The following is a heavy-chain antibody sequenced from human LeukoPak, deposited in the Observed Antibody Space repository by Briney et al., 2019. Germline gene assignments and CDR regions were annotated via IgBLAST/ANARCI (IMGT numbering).Heavy chain of an antibody. J-gene: IGHJ4*02. Sequence: SETLSLTCTVSGGSISSDYWSWIRQPSGRGLEWIGYIYYSGRTYYNPSLKSRITISVDTSKNQFSLKLSSVTAADTAVYYCARAFYSPHYWGQGTLVSVSS. D-gene: IGHD4-11*01. CDR2: IYYSGRT. CDR3: ARAFYSPHY. CDR1: GGSISSDY. V-gene: IGHV4-59*01.